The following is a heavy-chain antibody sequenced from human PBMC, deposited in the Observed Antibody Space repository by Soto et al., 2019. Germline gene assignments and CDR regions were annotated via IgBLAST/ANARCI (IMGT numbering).Heavy chain of an antibody. CDR3: ARYYDSRGYYDWFDP. CDR2: ISYSGST. V-gene: IGHV4-31*03. J-gene: IGHJ5*02. CDR1: GGSISSGGFF. Sequence: PSETLSLTCIVSGGSISSGGFFWTWIRQHPGRGLEWIGCISYSGSTYYNPSLRSRVILSVDTSKSQFSLKLSSVTAADTAVYYCARYYDSRGYYDWFDPWGRGTLVTVSS. D-gene: IGHD3-22*01.